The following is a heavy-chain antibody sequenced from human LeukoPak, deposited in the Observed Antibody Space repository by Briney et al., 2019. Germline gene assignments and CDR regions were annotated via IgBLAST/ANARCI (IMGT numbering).Heavy chain of an antibody. J-gene: IGHJ4*02. CDR3: ATSAHIEVGTAPPPDY. D-gene: IGHD2-21*02. CDR2: IWYDGSNK. CDR1: GFTFNRFG. Sequence: GGSLRLSCATSGFTFNRFGMHWVRQAPGKGLEWVAVIWYDGSNKDYADSVKGRFTISRDNSKNTLYLQMSAPRAEDTPVYYCATSAHIEVGTAPPPDYWGQGTLVTVTS. V-gene: IGHV3-33*01.